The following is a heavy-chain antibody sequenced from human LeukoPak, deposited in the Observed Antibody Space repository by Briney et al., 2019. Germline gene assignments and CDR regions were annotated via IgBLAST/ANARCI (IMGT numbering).Heavy chain of an antibody. J-gene: IGHJ5*02. D-gene: IGHD3-16*01. CDR2: ISAYNGNT. V-gene: IGHV1-18*01. CDR1: GYTFTSYG. Sequence: GASVKVSCKASGYTFTSYGISWVRQAPGQGLEWMGWISAYNGNTNYAQKLQGRVTMTTDTSTSTAYMELRSLRSDDTAVYYCAGALARMITFGGVIPRGQGTLVTVSS. CDR3: AGALARMITFGGVIP.